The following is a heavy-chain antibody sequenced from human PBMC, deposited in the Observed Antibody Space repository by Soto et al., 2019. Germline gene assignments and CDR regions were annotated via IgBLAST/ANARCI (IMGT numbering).Heavy chain of an antibody. Sequence: PGGSLRLSCAASGFTFSSYSMNWVRQAPGKGLEWVSSISSSSSYIYYADSVKGRFTISRDNAKNSLYLQMNSLRAEDTAVYYCARDADASGWYHYGFDVWGQGTLVTVSS. J-gene: IGHJ6*02. CDR1: GFTFSSYS. V-gene: IGHV3-21*01. CDR3: ARDADASGWYHYGFDV. D-gene: IGHD6-19*01. CDR2: ISSSSSYI.